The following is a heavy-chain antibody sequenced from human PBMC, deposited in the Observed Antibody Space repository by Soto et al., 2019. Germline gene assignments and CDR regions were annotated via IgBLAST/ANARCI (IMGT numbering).Heavy chain of an antibody. D-gene: IGHD5-18*01. CDR1: GGTFSSYA. CDR3: ARGGYSYGSRSIDY. J-gene: IGHJ4*02. Sequence: SVKVSCKASGGTFSSYAISWVRQAPGQGLEWMGGIIPIFGTANYAQKFQGRVTITADESTSTAYMELSSLRSEDTAVYYCARGGYSYGSRSIDYWGQGTLDTFSS. CDR2: IIPIFGTA. V-gene: IGHV1-69*13.